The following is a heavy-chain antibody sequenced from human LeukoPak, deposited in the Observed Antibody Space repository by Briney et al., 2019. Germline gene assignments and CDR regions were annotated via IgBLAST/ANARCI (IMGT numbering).Heavy chain of an antibody. CDR1: GYSFSTYW. CDR2: MYPGDSDT. V-gene: IGHV5-51*01. D-gene: IGHD3-10*01. Sequence: GESLKISCKGSGYSFSTYWIGWVRQMPGKGLEWMGIMYPGDSDTRYSPSFQGQVTISADKSISTAYLQWSSLEASDTAIYYCARTYYDGSDSYYLPDYWGQGTLVTVSS. CDR3: ARTYYDGSDSYYLPDY. J-gene: IGHJ4*02.